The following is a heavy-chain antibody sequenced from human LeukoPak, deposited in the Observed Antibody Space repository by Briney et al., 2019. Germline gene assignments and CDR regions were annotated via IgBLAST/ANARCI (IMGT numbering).Heavy chain of an antibody. Sequence: PGGSLRLSCAASGFTFRSYWMSWVRQAPGKGLEWVSAISGSGGSTYYADSVKGRFTISRDNSKNTLYLQMNSLRAEDTAVYYCAKAVGRPDAFDIWGQGTMVTVSS. CDR1: GFTFRSYW. D-gene: IGHD3-10*01. J-gene: IGHJ3*02. V-gene: IGHV3-23*01. CDR3: AKAVGRPDAFDI. CDR2: ISGSGGST.